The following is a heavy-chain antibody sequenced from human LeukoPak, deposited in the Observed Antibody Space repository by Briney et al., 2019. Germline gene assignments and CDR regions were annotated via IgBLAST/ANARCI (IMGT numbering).Heavy chain of an antibody. V-gene: IGHV3-7*04. CDR3: ARVGSGWFFDY. D-gene: IGHD6-19*01. CDR1: GFTFSSYW. Sequence: GRSLRLSCAASGFTFSSYWMSWVRQVPGKGLEWVANIKQDGSEKYYGDSVKGRFTISRDNAKNSLYLQMNSLRAEDTAVYYCARVGSGWFFDYWGQGTLVTVSS. J-gene: IGHJ4*02. CDR2: IKQDGSEK.